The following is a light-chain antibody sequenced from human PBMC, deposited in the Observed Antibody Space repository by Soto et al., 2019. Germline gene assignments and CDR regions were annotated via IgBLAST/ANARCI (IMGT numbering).Light chain of an antibody. J-gene: IGKJ1*01. CDR3: QQYGHSLWT. V-gene: IGKV3-20*01. CDR1: QSVNIY. CDR2: GAS. Sequence: EIVMTQSPATLSVSPGERATLSCRASQSVNIYLAWYQQKPGQAPRLLIYGASSRATGIPDRFSGSGSGTDFTLTISRLEPEDFAVYYCQQYGHSLWTFGQGTKVDIK.